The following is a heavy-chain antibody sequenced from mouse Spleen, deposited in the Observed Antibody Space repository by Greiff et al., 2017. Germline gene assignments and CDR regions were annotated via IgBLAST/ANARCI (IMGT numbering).Heavy chain of an antibody. CDR1: GYTFTSYW. J-gene: IGHJ1*01. D-gene: IGHD2-3*01. CDR2: IDPSDSYT. Sequence: QVQLQQPGAELVKPGASVKLSCKASGYTFTSYWMQWVKQRPGQGLEWIGEIDPSDSYTNYNQKFKGKATLTVDTSSSTAYMQLSSLTSEDSAVYYCARRIYDGYYGYFDVWGAGTTVTVSS. CDR3: ARRIYDGYYGYFDV. V-gene: IGHV1-50*01.